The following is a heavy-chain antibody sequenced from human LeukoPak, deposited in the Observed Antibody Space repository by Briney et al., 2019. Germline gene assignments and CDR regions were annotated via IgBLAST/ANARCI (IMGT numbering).Heavy chain of an antibody. CDR3: TVRGGGWFDP. CDR2: INHSGST. CDR1: GGSFSGYY. D-gene: IGHD3-10*01. V-gene: IGHV4-34*01. Sequence: SETLSLTCAVYGGSFSGYYWSWIRQPPGKGLEWIGEINHSGSTNYNPSLKSRVTISVDTSKNQFSLKLSSVTAADTAVYYCTVRGGGWFDPWGQETLVTVSS. J-gene: IGHJ5*02.